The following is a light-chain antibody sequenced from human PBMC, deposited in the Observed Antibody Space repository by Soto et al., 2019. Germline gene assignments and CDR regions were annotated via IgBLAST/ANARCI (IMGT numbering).Light chain of an antibody. Sequence: EIVLTQSPGTVSLSPGERATLSCRASQSVSSNLAWYQQKPGQAPRLIIHGASRRATDIPDRFSGSGSGADFTLTINTLEPEDFAAYYCQQYGSSPFTFGPGTKVDIK. CDR3: QQYGSSPFT. CDR1: QSVSSN. J-gene: IGKJ3*01. V-gene: IGKV3-20*01. CDR2: GAS.